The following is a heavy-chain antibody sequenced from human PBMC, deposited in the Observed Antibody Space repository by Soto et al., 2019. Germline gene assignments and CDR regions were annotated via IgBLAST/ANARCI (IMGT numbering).Heavy chain of an antibody. D-gene: IGHD3-3*01. CDR1: GFRFDDYN. V-gene: IGHV3-43*01. J-gene: IGHJ6*02. CDR2: ITWNGGNT. CDR3: ARETLSFGSALDV. Sequence: LRLSCAASGFRFDDYNMHWVRQAPGKGLEWVSLITWNGGNTYYADSVKGRFTISRDGTSRSVSLQMTSLKSDDTAVYYCARETLSFGSALDVWGQGTTVTVSS.